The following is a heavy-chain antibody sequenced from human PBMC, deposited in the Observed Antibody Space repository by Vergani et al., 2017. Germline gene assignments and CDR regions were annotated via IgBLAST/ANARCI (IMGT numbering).Heavy chain of an antibody. CDR1: GGTFSSYA. CDR3: AIEVENRERPRYYYYMDV. J-gene: IGHJ6*03. D-gene: IGHD5-24*01. Sequence: QVQLVQSGAEVKKPGSSVKVSCKASGGTFSSYAISWVRQAPGQGLEWMGGIIPIFGTANSAQTFQGRVTITAYESTSTAYMGLSSLRSEDTAVYYCAIEVENRERPRYYYYMDVWGKGP. V-gene: IGHV1-69*01. CDR2: IIPIFGTA.